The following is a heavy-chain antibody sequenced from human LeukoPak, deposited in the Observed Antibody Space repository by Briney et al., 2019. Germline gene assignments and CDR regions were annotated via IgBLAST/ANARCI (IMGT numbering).Heavy chain of an antibody. D-gene: IGHD3-16*01. CDR3: ARGGDYFDF. CDR1: GRSISNFF. J-gene: IGHJ4*02. V-gene: IGHV4-59*07. CDR2: IYYSGNT. Sequence: PSDTLSLTCTVSGRSISNFFWSWTRQPPGGGREWIGYIYYSGNTNYNPSLKGRVTISLDPCQGQFSVKVTSVTAADTAVYYCARGGDYFDFWGQGTLVTVSS.